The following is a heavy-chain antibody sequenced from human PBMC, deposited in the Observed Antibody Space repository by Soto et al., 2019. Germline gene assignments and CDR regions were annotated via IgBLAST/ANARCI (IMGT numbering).Heavy chain of an antibody. D-gene: IGHD3-9*01. J-gene: IGHJ4*02. Sequence: VASVKVSCKASGYTFTSYGISWVRQAPGQGLEWMGWISAYNGNTNYAQKLQGRVTMTTDTSTSTAYMELRSLRSDDTAVYYCARDSQDYDILTGYPLARIDYWGQGTLVTVSS. CDR1: GYTFTSYG. V-gene: IGHV1-18*01. CDR2: ISAYNGNT. CDR3: ARDSQDYDILTGYPLARIDY.